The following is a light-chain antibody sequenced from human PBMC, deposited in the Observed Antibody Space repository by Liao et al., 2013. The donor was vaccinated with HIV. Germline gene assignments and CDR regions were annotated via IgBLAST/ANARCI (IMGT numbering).Light chain of an antibody. J-gene: IGLJ1*01. V-gene: IGLV3-1*01. CDR1: KLGDKF. Sequence: SYEVTQPPSVSVSPRQTASITCSGDKLGDKFASWYQQKPGQSPVLVIYHDTKRPSGIPERFSGSNSGNTATLTISGTQAMDEADYYCQAWDSTLYVFGTGTKVTVL. CDR2: HDT. CDR3: QAWDSTLYV.